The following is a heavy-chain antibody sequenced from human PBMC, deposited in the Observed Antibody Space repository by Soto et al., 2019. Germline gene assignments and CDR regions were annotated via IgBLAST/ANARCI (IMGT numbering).Heavy chain of an antibody. CDR1: GYTFTSYG. CDR3: AREDVVVPAAMTAFDI. V-gene: IGHV1-18*01. Sequence: ASVKVSCKASGYTFTSYGISWVRQAPGQGLEWMGWISAYNGNTNYAQKLQGRVTMTTDTSTSTAYMELRSLRSDDTAVYYCAREDVVVPAAMTAFDIWGQGTMVTVSS. CDR2: ISAYNGNT. D-gene: IGHD2-2*01. J-gene: IGHJ3*02.